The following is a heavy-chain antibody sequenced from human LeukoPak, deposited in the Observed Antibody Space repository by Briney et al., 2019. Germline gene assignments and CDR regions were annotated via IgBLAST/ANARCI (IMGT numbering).Heavy chain of an antibody. CDR3: AKNRNWYCLDY. CDR1: GFTFSSYA. J-gene: IGHJ4*01. D-gene: IGHD6-13*01. V-gene: IGHV3-23*01. CDR2: ISGSGDST. Sequence: GGSLRLSCAASGFTFSSYAMSWVRQAPGKGLEWVSTISGSGDSTYYADSVKGRFTISRDNSKSTLYLQMNSLRAEDTAVYYCAKNRNWYCLDYWGQGTLVTVSS.